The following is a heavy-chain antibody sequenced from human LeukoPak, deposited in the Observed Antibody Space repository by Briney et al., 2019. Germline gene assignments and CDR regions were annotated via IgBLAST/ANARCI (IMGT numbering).Heavy chain of an antibody. CDR1: GFTFSSYA. V-gene: IGHV3-23*01. CDR2: ISGSGGST. Sequence: QSGGFLRLSCAASGFTFSSYAMSWARQAPGKGLEWVSAISGSGGSTYYADSVKGRFTISRDNSKTTLYLRMNSLRAEDTAVYYCAKDVDTAMVDYFDYWGQGTLVTVSS. J-gene: IGHJ4*02. D-gene: IGHD5-18*01. CDR3: AKDVDTAMVDYFDY.